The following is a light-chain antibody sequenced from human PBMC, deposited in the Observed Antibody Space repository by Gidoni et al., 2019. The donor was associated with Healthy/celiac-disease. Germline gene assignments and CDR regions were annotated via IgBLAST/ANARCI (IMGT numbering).Light chain of an antibody. CDR1: QSVSYY. J-gene: IGKJ4*01. Sequence: EIVLTQYPATLSLSPGERASLSCRASQSVSYYLAWYQQKPGQAPRTLIYDASNRATGIPARFSGSGSGTDFTLTISSLEPEDFAIYYCQQRSNWPLFGGGTKVEIK. CDR2: DAS. CDR3: QQRSNWPL. V-gene: IGKV3-11*01.